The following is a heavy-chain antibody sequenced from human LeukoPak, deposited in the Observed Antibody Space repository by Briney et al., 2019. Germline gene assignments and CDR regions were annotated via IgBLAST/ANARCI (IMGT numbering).Heavy chain of an antibody. Sequence: SETLSLTCTVSGGSISSGSYYWAWIRQPPGKGLEWIGTIYYSGNTYYNASLKSQVSISIDTSKNQFSLRLTSVTAADTAVYYCARQTGSGLFILPGGQGTLVTVSS. J-gene: IGHJ4*02. CDR1: GGSISSGSYY. CDR2: IYYSGNT. D-gene: IGHD3/OR15-3a*01. V-gene: IGHV4-39*01. CDR3: ARQTGSGLFILP.